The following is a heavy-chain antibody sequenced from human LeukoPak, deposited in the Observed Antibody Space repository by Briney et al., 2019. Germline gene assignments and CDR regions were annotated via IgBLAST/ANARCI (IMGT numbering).Heavy chain of an antibody. CDR1: GGSISSYY. Sequence: PSETLSLTCTVSGGSISSYYWSWIRQPAGKGLEWIGRIYTSGSTNYNPSLKSLVTMSVDTSTKQFSLKLSSVTAADTAVYYCARVGGLESQQLTLDNWFDPWGQGTLVTVSS. D-gene: IGHD6-13*01. V-gene: IGHV4-4*07. CDR2: IYTSGST. J-gene: IGHJ5*02. CDR3: ARVGGLESQQLTLDNWFDP.